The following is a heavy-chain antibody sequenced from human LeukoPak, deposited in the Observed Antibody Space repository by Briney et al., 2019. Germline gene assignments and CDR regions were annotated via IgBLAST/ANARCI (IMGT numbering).Heavy chain of an antibody. Sequence: GGSLRLSCAASGFTFISFGMHWVRRAPGKGLDWVAFIAIDGGKTYFADSVKGRFTISRDNSKKTLDLQMNSLRPEDTAVYYCAKHRSKISWGSFDFWGQGTLVTVSS. D-gene: IGHD3-16*01. CDR1: GFTFISFG. CDR3: AKHRSKISWGSFDF. CDR2: IAIDGGKT. J-gene: IGHJ4*02. V-gene: IGHV3-30*02.